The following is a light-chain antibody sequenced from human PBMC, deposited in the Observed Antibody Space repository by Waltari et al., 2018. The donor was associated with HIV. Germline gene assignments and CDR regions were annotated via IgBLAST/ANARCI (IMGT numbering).Light chain of an antibody. J-gene: IGLJ2*01. CDR3: SSYAGGNNLV. CDR2: EVT. V-gene: IGLV1-44*01. CDR1: SSNIGINT. Sequence: QSVLTQPPSASGTPGQRVTISCSGSSSNIGINTVNWYQHLPGTAPKLMIFEVTKRPSGVPARFSGSKTGNTASLTVSGLQADDEADYYCSSYAGGNNLVFGGGTKLTVL.